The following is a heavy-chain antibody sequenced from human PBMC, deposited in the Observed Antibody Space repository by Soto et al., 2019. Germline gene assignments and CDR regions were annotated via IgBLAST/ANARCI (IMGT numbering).Heavy chain of an antibody. CDR2: LYYRGST. CDR1: GGSIRSGGYY. J-gene: IGHJ4*02. D-gene: IGHD3-3*01. CDR3: ARAQSFWSGYSIQNFDY. V-gene: IGHV4-31*03. Sequence: QVQLQESGPGLVKPSQTLSLTCTVSGGSIRSGGYYWSWIRQHPGKGLEWIGYLYYRGSTYYNPSLKSRVTISVDTSKNQFSLKLSSVTAADTAVYYCARAQSFWSGYSIQNFDYWGQGTLVTVSS.